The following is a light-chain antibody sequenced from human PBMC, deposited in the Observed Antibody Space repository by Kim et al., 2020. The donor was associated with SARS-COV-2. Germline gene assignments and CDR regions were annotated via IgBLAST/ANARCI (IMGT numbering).Light chain of an antibody. CDR1: HDISKW. V-gene: IGKV1-5*03. CDR2: SAS. CDR3: QQYWSSPLT. Sequence: DIQMTQSPSTLSASVGDRVTITCRASHDISKWLAWYQRRPGKAPKVLIYSASNLESGVPSRFIGSGSGTEFTLTVSSLQPDDFATYYCQQYWSSPLTFGGGTKVDSK. J-gene: IGKJ4*01.